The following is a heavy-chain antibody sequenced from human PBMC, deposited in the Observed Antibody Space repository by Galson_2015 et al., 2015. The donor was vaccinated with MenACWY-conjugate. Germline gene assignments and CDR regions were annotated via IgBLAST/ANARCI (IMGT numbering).Heavy chain of an antibody. J-gene: IGHJ6*03. Sequence: SLRLSCAASGFTVSDNHMTWVRQAPGKGLEWVSIIYRGVSTYYADSVKGRFTISRDTSKNTVDLQMSSLRADDTAVYYCASAQPPDLHYLPVYYFYMDVWGTGTTVTVSS. D-gene: IGHD2/OR15-2a*01. V-gene: IGHV3-53*01. CDR1: GFTVSDNH. CDR3: ASAQPPDLHYLPVYYFYMDV. CDR2: IYRGVST.